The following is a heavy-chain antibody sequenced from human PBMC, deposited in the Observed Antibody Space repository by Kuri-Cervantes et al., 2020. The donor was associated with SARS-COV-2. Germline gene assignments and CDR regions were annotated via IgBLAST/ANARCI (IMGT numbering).Heavy chain of an antibody. J-gene: IGHJ4*02. CDR1: GFTFADYW. D-gene: IGHD1-14*01. CDR3: VRKPAAGFDF. CDR2: IMYDESEK. V-gene: IGHV3-7*03. Sequence: GGSLRLSCSVSGFTFADYWMAWVRQAPGGGLETVANIMYDESEKHHLDSVKGRFIISRDNAENSLFLQMNSLRVEDTAMYYCVRKPAAGFDFWGLGTLVTVSS.